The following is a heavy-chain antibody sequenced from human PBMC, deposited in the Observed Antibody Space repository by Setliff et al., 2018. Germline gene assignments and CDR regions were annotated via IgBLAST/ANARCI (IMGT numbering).Heavy chain of an antibody. D-gene: IGHD3-3*01. J-gene: IGHJ5*02. CDR1: GGSISDYC. CDR2: INHSGST. CDR3: ARAGPTVTFFRVLVISWWDP. Sequence: SETLSLTCGGYGGSISDYCWSWIRQPPGKGLEWIGEINHSGSTNYNPSLKSRVTISLDTSRNQVSLKLSSVTAADTATYYCARAGPTVTFFRVLVISWWDPWGQGSLVTVSS. V-gene: IGHV4-34*01.